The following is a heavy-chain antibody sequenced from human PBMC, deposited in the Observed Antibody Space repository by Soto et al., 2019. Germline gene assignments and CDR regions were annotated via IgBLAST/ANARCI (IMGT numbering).Heavy chain of an antibody. CDR2: ISYDGSNK. D-gene: IGHD6-19*01. V-gene: IGHV3-30-3*01. Sequence: GGSLRLSCAASGFTFSSYAMHWVRQAPGKGLEWVAVISYDGSNKYYADSVKGRFTIPRDNSKNTLYLQMNSLRAEDTAVYYCARVGIAVAVYYYYYGMDVWGQGTTVTVSS. CDR3: ARVGIAVAVYYYYYGMDV. CDR1: GFTFSSYA. J-gene: IGHJ6*02.